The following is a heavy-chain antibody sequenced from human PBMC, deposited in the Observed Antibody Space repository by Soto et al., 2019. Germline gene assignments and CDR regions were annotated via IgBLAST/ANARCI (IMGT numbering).Heavy chain of an antibody. CDR1: GFTFSSYE. Sequence: GGSLRLSCAASGFTFSSYEMNWVRQAPGKGLEWVSYISSSGSTIYYADSVKGRFTISRDNAKNSLYLQMNSLRAEDTAVYYCARQGGGGSGWYWFDPWGQGTLVTVSS. CDR3: ARQGGGGSGWYWFDP. V-gene: IGHV3-48*03. D-gene: IGHD6-19*01. CDR2: ISSSGSTI. J-gene: IGHJ5*02.